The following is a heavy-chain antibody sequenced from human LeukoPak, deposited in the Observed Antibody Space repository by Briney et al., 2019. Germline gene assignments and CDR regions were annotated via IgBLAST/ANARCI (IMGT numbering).Heavy chain of an antibody. D-gene: IGHD5-18*01. CDR1: GFTVSGNY. V-gene: IGHV3-23*01. CDR3: AKESIQLWFWGRYDY. Sequence: PGGSLRLSCAASGFTVSGNYLSWVRQAPGKGLEWVSAISGSGGSTYYADSVKGRFTISRDNSKNTLYLQMNSLRAEDTAVYYCAKESIQLWFWGRYDYWGQGTLVTVSS. CDR2: ISGSGGST. J-gene: IGHJ4*02.